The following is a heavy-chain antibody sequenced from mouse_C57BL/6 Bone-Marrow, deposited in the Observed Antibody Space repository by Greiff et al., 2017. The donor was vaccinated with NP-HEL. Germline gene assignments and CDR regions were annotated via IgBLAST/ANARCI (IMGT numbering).Heavy chain of an antibody. CDR1: GYTFTDYY. V-gene: IGHV1-19*01. CDR3: ARGGLRWFAY. CDR2: INPYNGGT. D-gene: IGHD2-4*01. J-gene: IGHJ3*01. Sequence: EVQLQQSGPVLVKPGASVKMSCKASGYTFTDYYMNWVKQSHGKSLEWIGVINPYNGGTSYNQKFKGKATLTVDTSSSTAYMELNSLTSEDSAVYYSARGGLRWFAYWGRGTRITVSA.